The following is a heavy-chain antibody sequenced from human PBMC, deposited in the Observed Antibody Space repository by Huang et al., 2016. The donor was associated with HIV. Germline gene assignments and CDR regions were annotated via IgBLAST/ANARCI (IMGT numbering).Heavy chain of an antibody. CDR2: ISSKAHGGTT. J-gene: IGHJ4*02. V-gene: IGHV3-49*03. D-gene: IGHD6-19*01. Sequence: EVQLVESGGTLIQPGRSLRLSCTASGFTFGAYGMIWFRQAQGKGLDWVGCISSKAHGGTTEYAASVKGRFIVSRDDSKNIAYLRMSSLKTEDTAVYYCSTVGGGIDYIGYTSAYYATGGYWGQGTLVTVSS. CDR3: STVGGGIDYIGYTSAYYATGGY. CDR1: GFTFGAYG.